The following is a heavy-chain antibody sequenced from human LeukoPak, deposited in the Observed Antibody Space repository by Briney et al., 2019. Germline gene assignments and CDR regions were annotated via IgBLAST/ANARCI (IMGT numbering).Heavy chain of an antibody. CDR3: ARDRGYCSGGSCYWDAFDM. Sequence: PGGSLRLSCAASGFTFSSYEMNWVRHAPGKGLEWVANIKQDGSEKYCVRCVRGRLTISRDNAKNSLYLQMNSLRAEDTSVYYCARDRGYCSGGSCYWDAFDMWGQGTMVTV. CDR1: GFTFSSYE. J-gene: IGHJ3*02. D-gene: IGHD2-15*01. V-gene: IGHV3-7*01. CDR2: IKQDGSEK.